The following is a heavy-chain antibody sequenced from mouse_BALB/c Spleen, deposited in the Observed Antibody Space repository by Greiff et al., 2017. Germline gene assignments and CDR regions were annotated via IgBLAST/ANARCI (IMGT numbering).Heavy chain of an antibody. CDR3: AITTVVADYFDY. V-gene: IGHV14-3*02. D-gene: IGHD1-1*01. CDR2: IDPANGNT. CDR1: GFNIKDTY. Sequence: EVKLRESGAELVKPGASVKLSCTASGFNIKDTYMHWVKQRPEQGLEWIGRIDPANGNTKYDPKFQGKATITADTSSNTAYLQLSSLTSEDTAVYYCAITTVVADYFDYWGQGTTLTVSS. J-gene: IGHJ2*01.